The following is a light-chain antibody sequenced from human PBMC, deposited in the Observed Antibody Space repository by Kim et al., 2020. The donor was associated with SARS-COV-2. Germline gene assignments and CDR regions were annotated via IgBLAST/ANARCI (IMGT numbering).Light chain of an antibody. CDR3: QSYDSTNWV. V-gene: IGLV6-57*03. CDR2: EDN. J-gene: IGLJ3*02. Sequence: GKTVPISCTRSSGSIASYYVQWYQQRPAGAPTTVIYEDNQRPSGVPDRFSGSIDSSSNSASLTISALKTEDEADYYCQSYDSTNWVFGGGTQLTVL. CDR1: SGSIASYY.